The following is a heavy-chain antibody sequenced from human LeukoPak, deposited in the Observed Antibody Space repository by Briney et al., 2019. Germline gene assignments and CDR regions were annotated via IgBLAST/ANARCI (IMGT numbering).Heavy chain of an antibody. CDR1: GFTVSSNY. D-gene: IGHD3-10*01. Sequence: HPGGSLRLSCAASGFTVSSNYMSWVRQAPGKGLEWVSVIYSGGSTYYAGSVKGRFTISRDNSKNTLYLQMNSLRAEDTAVYYCARDQTIYYYGSGSMRVLGPYGMDVWGQGTTVTVSS. J-gene: IGHJ6*02. V-gene: IGHV3-53*01. CDR2: IYSGGST. CDR3: ARDQTIYYYGSGSMRVLGPYGMDV.